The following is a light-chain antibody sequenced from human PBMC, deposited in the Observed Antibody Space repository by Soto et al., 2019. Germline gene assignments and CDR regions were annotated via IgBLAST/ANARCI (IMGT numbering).Light chain of an antibody. Sequence: QSALTQPASVSGSPGQSITISCTGTSSDVGGYNYVSWYQQHPGKAPKLMIYDVSHRPSGVSNRFSGSKSGNTASLTISGLQAEDEDDYYCSSYTSSSPVVFGGGTKLTVL. CDR3: SSYTSSSPVV. V-gene: IGLV2-14*03. CDR1: SSDVGGYNY. J-gene: IGLJ2*01. CDR2: DVS.